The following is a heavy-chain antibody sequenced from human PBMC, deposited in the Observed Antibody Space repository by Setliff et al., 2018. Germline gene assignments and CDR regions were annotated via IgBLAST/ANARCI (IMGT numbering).Heavy chain of an antibody. V-gene: IGHV4-38-2*01. D-gene: IGHD3-22*01. J-gene: IGHJ4*02. CDR1: GYSISSGYY. Sequence: SETLSLTCAVSGYSISSGYYWGWIRQPPGKGLEWIGSIYHSGSTYYNPSLKSRVTISVDTSKNQFSLKLSSVTAADTAVYYCARQPEGGYYDSSGYYGMAPYYFDCWGQGTRVTVSS. CDR2: IYHSGST. CDR3: ARQPEGGYYDSSGYYGMAPYYFDC.